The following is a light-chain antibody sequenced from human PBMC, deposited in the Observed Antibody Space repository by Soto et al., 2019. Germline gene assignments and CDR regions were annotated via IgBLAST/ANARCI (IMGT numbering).Light chain of an antibody. CDR1: RAITTY. J-gene: IGKJ2*01. CDR3: QQSYSTPYT. V-gene: IGKV1-39*01. CDR2: AAS. Sequence: DIQVTQSPSSRPPFFGDRFTTTSRPSRAITTYLNGYQQKPGKAPNLLIYAASSLQSGVPSRFSGSGSGTDFTLTIGSLQPEDFATYYCQQSYSTPYTFGQGTKVEI.